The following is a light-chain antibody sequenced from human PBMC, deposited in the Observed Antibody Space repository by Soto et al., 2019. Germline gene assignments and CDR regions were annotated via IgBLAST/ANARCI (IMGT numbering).Light chain of an antibody. V-gene: IGLV2-14*01. J-gene: IGLJ1*01. Sequence: QSVLTQPASVSESPGQSITISCTGSSSDVGGYKYVSWYQQHPGKAPKLLIYDVTNRPSGVSNRFSGSKSGYTASLTISGLQSEDEDDYYCSSYTSFKTLVFGTGTKVTVL. CDR2: DVT. CDR1: SSDVGGYKY. CDR3: SSYTSFKTLV.